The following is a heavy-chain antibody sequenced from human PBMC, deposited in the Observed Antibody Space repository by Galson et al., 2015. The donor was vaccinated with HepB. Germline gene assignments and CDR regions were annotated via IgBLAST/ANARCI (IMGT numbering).Heavy chain of an antibody. CDR1: GFTFDDYA. J-gene: IGHJ4*02. CDR2: ISWNSGSI. V-gene: IGHV3-9*01. D-gene: IGHD1-26*01. Sequence: SLRLSCAASGFTFDDYAMHWVRQAPGKGLEWVSGISWNSGSIGYADSVKGRFTISRDNAKNSLYLQMNSLRAEDTALYYCAKGSGSYRGYYFGYWGQGTLVTVSS. CDR3: AKGSGSYRGYYFGY.